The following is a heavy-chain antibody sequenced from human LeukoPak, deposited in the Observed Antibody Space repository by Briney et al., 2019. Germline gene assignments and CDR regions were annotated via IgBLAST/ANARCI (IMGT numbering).Heavy chain of an antibody. CDR3: TAGHGSGYFTPTQAYYFDN. V-gene: IGHV3-15*01. CDR1: GFTFSKAW. J-gene: IGHJ4*02. D-gene: IGHD3-22*01. CDR2: IKSKPDDGTT. Sequence: PGGSLRLSCAASGFTFSKAWMSWVRQAPGKGLEWVGRIKSKPDDGTTDYAAPVKGRFTISGDDSKNTLYLQMNSLKTEDTAVYYCTAGHGSGYFTPTQAYYFDNWGQGALVTVSS.